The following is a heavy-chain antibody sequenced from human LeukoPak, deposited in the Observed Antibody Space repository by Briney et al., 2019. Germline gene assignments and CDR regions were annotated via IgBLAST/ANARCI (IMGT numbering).Heavy chain of an antibody. CDR1: GFTFSSYW. D-gene: IGHD3/OR15-3a*01. CDR3: ARDDSLTGDAFDI. V-gene: IGHV3-74*01. Sequence: GGSLRLSCASSGFTFSSYWIHVLRQAPGKVLVLVSRVNSDGSTTSYADSVEGGFTIFSDNAKNALQLRSSMLTAEDTAVYYCARDDSLTGDAFDIWGQGTMVTVSS. CDR2: VNSDGSTT. J-gene: IGHJ3*02.